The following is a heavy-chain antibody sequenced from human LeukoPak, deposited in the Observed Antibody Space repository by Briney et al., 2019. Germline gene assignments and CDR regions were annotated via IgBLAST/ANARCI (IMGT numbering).Heavy chain of an antibody. V-gene: IGHV4-4*02. CDR1: GGSISNSNW. D-gene: IGHD1-26*01. J-gene: IGHJ5*02. Sequence: SETLSLTCAVSGGSISNSNWWSWVRQPPGKGLEWIGEIYHSGSTNYNPSLKSRVTISVDKSKNQFSLKLSSVTAADTAVYYCARRTVGATGWFDPWGQGTLVTVSS. CDR3: ARRTVGATGWFDP. CDR2: IYHSGST.